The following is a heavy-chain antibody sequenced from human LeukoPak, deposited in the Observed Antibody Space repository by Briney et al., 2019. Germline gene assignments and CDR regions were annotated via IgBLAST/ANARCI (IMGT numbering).Heavy chain of an antibody. D-gene: IGHD6-19*01. Sequence: KSSQTLSLTCTVSGGSISSGGYYWSWIRQHPGKGLEWIGYIYYSGSTNYNPSLKSRVTISVDTSKNQFSLKLSSVTAADTAVYYCARTPSSSGWHGQLYYFDYWGQGTLVTVSS. CDR1: GGSISSGGYY. V-gene: IGHV4-31*03. CDR3: ARTPSSSGWHGQLYYFDY. CDR2: IYYSGST. J-gene: IGHJ4*02.